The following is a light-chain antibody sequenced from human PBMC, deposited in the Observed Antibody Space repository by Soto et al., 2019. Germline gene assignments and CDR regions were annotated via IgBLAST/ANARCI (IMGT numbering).Light chain of an antibody. V-gene: IGKV3-20*01. CDR3: QQYGSSPLT. J-gene: IGKJ4*01. CDR2: GAS. CDR1: QSVSSSY. Sequence: EIVLTHSPGTLSLSPGERATLSCSASQSVSSSYLAWYQQKPGQAPRLLIYGASSRATGIPDRFSGSGSGTDFTLTISRLEPEDFAVYYCQQYGSSPLTFGGGTKVDIK.